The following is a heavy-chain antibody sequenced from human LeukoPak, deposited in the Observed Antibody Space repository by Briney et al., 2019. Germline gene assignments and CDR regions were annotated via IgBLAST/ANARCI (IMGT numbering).Heavy chain of an antibody. J-gene: IGHJ4*02. CDR1: GGSISSYY. V-gene: IGHV4-59*08. Sequence: SETLSLTCTVSGGSISSYYWSWIRQPPGKGLEWIGYIYYSGSTNYNPSLKSRVTISVDTSKNQFSLKLSSVTAADTAVYYCARQSRGSYRLDYWGQGTLVTVSP. CDR3: ARQSRGSYRLDY. D-gene: IGHD3-16*02. CDR2: IYYSGST.